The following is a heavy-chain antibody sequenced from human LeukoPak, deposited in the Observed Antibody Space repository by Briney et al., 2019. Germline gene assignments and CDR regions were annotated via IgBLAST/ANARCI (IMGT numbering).Heavy chain of an antibody. V-gene: IGHV3-23*01. J-gene: IGHJ3*02. Sequence: GGSLRLSCAASGFTFSSYAMSWVRQAPGKGLEWVSAISGSGDSTNYADSVKGRFTISRDNSKNTLYVQMNSLRAEDTAVYYCAKDQGYSSAWYSRDGFDMWGQGTMVTVSS. CDR2: ISGSGDST. D-gene: IGHD6-19*01. CDR1: GFTFSSYA. CDR3: AKDQGYSSAWYSRDGFDM.